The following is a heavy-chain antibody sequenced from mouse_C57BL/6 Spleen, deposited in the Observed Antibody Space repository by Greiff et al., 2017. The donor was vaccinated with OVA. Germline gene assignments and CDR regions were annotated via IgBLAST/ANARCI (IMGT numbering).Heavy chain of an antibody. J-gene: IGHJ2*01. CDR1: GYTFTTYP. Sequence: VKLMESGAELVKPGASVKMSCKASGYTFTTYPIEWMKQNHGKSLEWIGNFHPYNDDTKYNEKFKGKATLTVEKSSSTVYLELSRLTSDDSAVYYCARGPYYYGSSLDYFDYWGQGTTLTVSS. CDR2: FHPYNDDT. D-gene: IGHD1-1*01. CDR3: ARGPYYYGSSLDYFDY. V-gene: IGHV1-47*01.